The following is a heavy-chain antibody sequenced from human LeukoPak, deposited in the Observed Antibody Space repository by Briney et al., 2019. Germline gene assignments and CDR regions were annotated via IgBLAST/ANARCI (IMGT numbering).Heavy chain of an antibody. Sequence: GASAKVSCKASGYTFTSYGISWVRQAPGQGLEWMGWISAYNGNTNYAQKLQGRVTMTTDTSTSTAYMELRSLRSDDTAVYYCARDEVVAAPNYFGMVVWGQGTTVSVSS. J-gene: IGHJ6*02. CDR1: GYTFTSYG. D-gene: IGHD2-15*01. CDR3: ARDEVVAAPNYFGMVV. CDR2: ISAYNGNT. V-gene: IGHV1-18*01.